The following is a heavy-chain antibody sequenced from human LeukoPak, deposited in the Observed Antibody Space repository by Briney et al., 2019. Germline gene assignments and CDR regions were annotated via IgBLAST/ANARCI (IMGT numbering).Heavy chain of an antibody. V-gene: IGHV4-4*07. CDR2: IYTSGST. CDR3: ASFQYYYGSGSYYQKTPSYYFDY. CDR1: GGSISSYY. Sequence: PSETLSLTCTVSGGSISSYYWSWIRQPAGKGLEWIGRIYTSGSTNYNPSLKSRVTMSVDTSKNQFSLKLSSVTAADTAVYYCASFQYYYGSGSYYQKTPSYYFDYWGQGTLVTVSS. J-gene: IGHJ4*02. D-gene: IGHD3-10*01.